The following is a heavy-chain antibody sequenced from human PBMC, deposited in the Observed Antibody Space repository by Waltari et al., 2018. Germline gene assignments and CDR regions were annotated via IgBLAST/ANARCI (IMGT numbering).Heavy chain of an antibody. CDR3: ARVWAGDGIDY. J-gene: IGHJ4*02. CDR1: GFTVSSNY. Sequence: EVQLVETGGGLIQPGGSLRLSCAASGFTVSSNYMSWVRQAPGKGLEWVSVIYSGGRTYYADSVKGRFTISRDNSKNTLYLQMNSLRAEDTAVYYCARVWAGDGIDYWGQGTLVTVSS. D-gene: IGHD3-16*01. V-gene: IGHV3-53*02. CDR2: IYSGGRT.